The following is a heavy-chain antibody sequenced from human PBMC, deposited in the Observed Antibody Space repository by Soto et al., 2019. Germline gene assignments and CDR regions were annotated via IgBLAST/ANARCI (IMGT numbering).Heavy chain of an antibody. CDR1: GGTFSSYS. J-gene: IGHJ4*02. D-gene: IGHD1-26*01. V-gene: IGHV1-69*01. CDR2: IIPIFGTA. Sequence: QVQLVQSGAEVKKPGSPVKVSCKASGGTFSSYSINWVRQAPGQGLEWMGEIIPIFGTANYAQKFQGRVTITADESTSTAYMELSSLRSEATAVYYCARDGGRHSGGIDYWGQGTLVTVSS. CDR3: ARDGGRHSGGIDY.